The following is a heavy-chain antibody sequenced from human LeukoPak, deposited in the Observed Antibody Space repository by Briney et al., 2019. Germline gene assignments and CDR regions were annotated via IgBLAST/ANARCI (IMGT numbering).Heavy chain of an antibody. CDR2: ISGSGGST. CDR3: ARGPIWYGSGSTRLYYFDY. V-gene: IGHV3-23*01. CDR1: GFTFSSYA. Sequence: GGSLRLSCAASGFTFSSYAMSWVRQAPGKGLEWVSAISGSGGSTYYADSVKGRFTISRDNSKNTLYLQMNSLRAEDTAVYYCARGPIWYGSGSTRLYYFDYWGQGTLVTVSS. J-gene: IGHJ4*02. D-gene: IGHD3-10*01.